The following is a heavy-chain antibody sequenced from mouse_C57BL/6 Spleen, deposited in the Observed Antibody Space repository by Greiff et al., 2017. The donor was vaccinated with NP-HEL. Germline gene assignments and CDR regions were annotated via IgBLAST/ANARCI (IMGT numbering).Heavy chain of an antibody. CDR3: AREGGTTVVATRYFDV. D-gene: IGHD1-1*01. CDR1: GFTFSSYA. V-gene: IGHV5-4*01. J-gene: IGHJ1*03. Sequence: EVKLMESGGGLVKPGGSLKLSCAASGFTFSSYAMSWVRQTPEKRLEWVATISDGGSYTYYPDNVKGRFTISRDNAKNNLYLQMSHLKSEDTAMYYCAREGGTTVVATRYFDVWGTGTTVTVSS. CDR2: ISDGGSYT.